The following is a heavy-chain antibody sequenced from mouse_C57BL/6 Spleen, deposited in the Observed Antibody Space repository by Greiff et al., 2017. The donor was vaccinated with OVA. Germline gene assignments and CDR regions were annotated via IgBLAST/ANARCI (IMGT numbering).Heavy chain of an antibody. V-gene: IGHV1-54*01. Sequence: QVQLQQSGAELVRPGTSVKVSCKASGYAFTNYLIEWVKQRPGQGLEWIGVINPGSGGTNYNEKFKGKATLTADKSSSTAYMQLSSLTSEDSAVYFCARRQLRSSMGYWGQGTSVTVSS. CDR3: ARRQLRSSMGY. J-gene: IGHJ4*01. CDR2: INPGSGGT. D-gene: IGHD1-1*01. CDR1: GYAFTNYL.